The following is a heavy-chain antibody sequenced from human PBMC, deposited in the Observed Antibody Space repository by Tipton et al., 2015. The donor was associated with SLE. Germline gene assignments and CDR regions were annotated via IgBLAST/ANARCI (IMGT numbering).Heavy chain of an antibody. J-gene: IGHJ4*02. CDR3: ARSSSGYYVDY. CDR2: VYGSGST. V-gene: IGHV4-59*08. D-gene: IGHD3-22*01. CDR1: GGSISSYY. Sequence: TLSLTCTVSGGSISSYYWSWIRQPPGKGLEWIGYVYGSGSTHYNPSLKSRVTISVDTSKNQFSLRLSSVTAADTAVYYCARSSSGYYVDYWGQGTLVTVSS.